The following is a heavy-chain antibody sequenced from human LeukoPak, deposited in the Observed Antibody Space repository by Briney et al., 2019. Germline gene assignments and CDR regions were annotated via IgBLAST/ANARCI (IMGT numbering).Heavy chain of an antibody. CDR2: ISSSSSYI. CDR1: GFTFSSYS. J-gene: IGHJ4*02. Sequence: PGGSLRLSCAASGFTFSSYSRNWVRQAPGKGLEWVSSISSSSSYIYYADSVKGRFTISRDNAKNSLYLQMNSLRAEGTAVYYCAREEPYYYDSSGYRPQYFDYWGQGTLVTVSS. V-gene: IGHV3-21*01. CDR3: AREEPYYYDSSGYRPQYFDY. D-gene: IGHD3-22*01.